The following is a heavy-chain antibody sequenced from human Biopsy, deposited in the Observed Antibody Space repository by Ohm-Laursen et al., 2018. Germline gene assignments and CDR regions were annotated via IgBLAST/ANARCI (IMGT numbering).Heavy chain of an antibody. D-gene: IGHD4-23*01. CDR1: GDSISSYY. Sequence: SETLSLTCTVSGDSISSYYWSWIRQPPGKGLEWIGHISYTGYTSYNASLKGRVTISVDTSRNHFSLRLSSLTAADTAVYYCARGSNDFGGLYFPRWGQGTLLTVSS. CDR3: ARGSNDFGGLYFPR. CDR2: ISYTGYT. V-gene: IGHV4-59*01. J-gene: IGHJ4*02.